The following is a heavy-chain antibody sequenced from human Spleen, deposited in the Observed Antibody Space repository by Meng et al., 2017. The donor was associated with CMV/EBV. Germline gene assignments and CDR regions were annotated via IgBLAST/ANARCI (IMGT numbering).Heavy chain of an antibody. CDR3: ARDYSSSSKGMDV. Sequence: LRLSCAVYGGSFSGYYWSWIRQPPGKGLEWIGEINHSGSTYYNPSLKSRVTMSLDTSKNQFSLKLNSVTAADTAVYYCARDYSSSSKGMDVWGQGTTVTVSS. D-gene: IGHD6-6*01. J-gene: IGHJ6*02. CDR2: INHSGST. V-gene: IGHV4-34*09. CDR1: GGSFSGYY.